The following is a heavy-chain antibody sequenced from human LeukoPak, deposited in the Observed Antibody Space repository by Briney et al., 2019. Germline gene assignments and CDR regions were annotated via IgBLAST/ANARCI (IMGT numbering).Heavy chain of an antibody. V-gene: IGHV5-51*01. CDR1: GYRFTSYW. CDR2: IHPGDSEI. CDR3: ARRLGATQLYFDF. D-gene: IGHD1-26*01. J-gene: IGHJ4*02. Sequence: GESLKISCKASGYRFTSYWIGWVRRVPGKGLEFMWIIHPGDSEIRYSPSFQCQVTIPVDKSLSNACLQWSGLKASDTAIYYCARRLGATQLYFDFWGQGALVTVSS.